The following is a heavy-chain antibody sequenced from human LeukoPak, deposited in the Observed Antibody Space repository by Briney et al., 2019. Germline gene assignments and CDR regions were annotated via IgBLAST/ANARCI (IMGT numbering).Heavy chain of an antibody. D-gene: IGHD3-9*01. CDR1: GFTCSSYW. Sequence: GGSLRLSCAASGFTCSSYWMSWVRQAPGKGLEWVANIKQDGSEKYYVDSVKGRFTTSRDNAKNSLYLQMNSLRAEDTAVYYCARDQISWNYDILTGYSNYYFDYWGQGTLVTVSS. V-gene: IGHV3-7*01. CDR2: IKQDGSEK. CDR3: ARDQISWNYDILTGYSNYYFDY. J-gene: IGHJ4*02.